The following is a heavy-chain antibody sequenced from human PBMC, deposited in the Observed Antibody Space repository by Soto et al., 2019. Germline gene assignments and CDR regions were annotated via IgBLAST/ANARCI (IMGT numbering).Heavy chain of an antibody. J-gene: IGHJ4*01. CDR1: GGSISSSSYY. D-gene: IGHD1-1*01. CDR3: VGLKGLDTFSDYVDF. V-gene: IGHV4-39*01. CDR2: IYYSGST. Sequence: QLQLQESGPGLVKPSEALSLTCSVSGGSISSSSYYWGWIRQPPGKGLEWIGSIYYSGSTYYNPSLKTRFTVTIAQSKNRSQLMLRSHSAADTSVDYSVGLKGLDTFSDYVDFWGYGTLFTFSS.